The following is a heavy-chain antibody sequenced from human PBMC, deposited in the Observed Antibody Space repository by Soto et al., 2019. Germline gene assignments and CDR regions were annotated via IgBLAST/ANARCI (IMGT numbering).Heavy chain of an antibody. CDR1: GFIFSNYA. J-gene: IGHJ3*02. Sequence: EVQLLESGGGLVQPGGSLRLSCVASGFIFSNYAMSWVSQGPGKGLEWVSVIGGEAVSTNCADSVKGRCTVSRDNSKNMVYLKLDSLRDDDTAVYYCAKDSFSHNGIYDPFDIWGQGTMVTVSS. CDR2: IGGEAVST. CDR3: AKDSFSHNGIYDPFDI. D-gene: IGHD3-3*02. V-gene: IGHV3-23*01.